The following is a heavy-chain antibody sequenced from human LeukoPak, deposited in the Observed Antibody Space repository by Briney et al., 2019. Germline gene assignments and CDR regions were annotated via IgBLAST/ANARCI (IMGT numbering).Heavy chain of an antibody. J-gene: IGHJ4*02. CDR3: ARGFRDGDFGY. D-gene: IGHD4-17*01. CDR1: GGTFISYA. CDR2: IIPIFGTA. Sequence: GASVKVSCKASGGTFISYAISWVRQAPGQGLEWMGGIIPIFGTANYAQKFQGRVTITADESTSTAYMELSSLRSEDTAVYYCARGFRDGDFGYWGQGTLVTVSS. V-gene: IGHV1-69*13.